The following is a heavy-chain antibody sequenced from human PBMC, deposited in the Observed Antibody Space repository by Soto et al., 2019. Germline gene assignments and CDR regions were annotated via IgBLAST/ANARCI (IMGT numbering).Heavy chain of an antibody. V-gene: IGHV3-11*06. CDR1: GVPFRSYA. CDR3: ARGGVVVTASMDS. D-gene: IGHD2-21*02. Sequence: GEALSHSSAASGVPFRSYAMNWGRQTPGTGLEWVSYISSNGRYTNYADSVQGRFTISRDNARNSLSLEMHSLRVEDTAIYYCARGGVVVTASMDSWGKGASVTVSS. J-gene: IGHJ6*04. CDR2: ISSNGRYT.